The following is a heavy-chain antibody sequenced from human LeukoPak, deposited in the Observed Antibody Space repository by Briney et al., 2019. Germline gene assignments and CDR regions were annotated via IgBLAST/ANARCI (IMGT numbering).Heavy chain of an antibody. V-gene: IGHV4-59*02. CDR2: IYFSGSN. J-gene: IGHJ4*02. Sequence: SETLSLTCTVSGGSVSNYYRSWIRQPPGKGLEWIGHIYFSGSNNYNPSLKSRVTISADTSKNQFSLKLSSVATADTAVYYCAGFRYYFDYWGQGTLVIVSS. CDR1: GGSVSNYY. CDR3: AGFRYYFDY.